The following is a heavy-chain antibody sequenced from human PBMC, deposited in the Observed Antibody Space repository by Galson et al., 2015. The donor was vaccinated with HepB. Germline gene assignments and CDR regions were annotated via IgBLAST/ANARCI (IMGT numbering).Heavy chain of an antibody. Sequence: SLRLSCAASGFTFSSYSMNWVRQAPGKGLEWVSSISSSYIYYADSVKGRFTISRDNAKNSLYLQMNSLRAEDTAVYYCARTWRGQQLAGVVTATRFVFDYWGQGTLVTVSS. CDR3: ARTWRGQQLAGVVTATRFVFDY. D-gene: IGHD2-21*02. CDR1: GFTFSSYS. J-gene: IGHJ4*02. CDR2: ISSSYI. V-gene: IGHV3-21*01.